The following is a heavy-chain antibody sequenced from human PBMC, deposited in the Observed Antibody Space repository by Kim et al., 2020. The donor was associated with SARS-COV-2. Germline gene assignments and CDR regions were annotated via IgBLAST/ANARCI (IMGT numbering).Heavy chain of an antibody. CDR2: IYYTGTT. J-gene: IGHJ6*02. D-gene: IGHD3-22*01. Sequence: SETLSLTCAVSGGSISTGASYWTWIRQHPGKGLEWIGCIYYTGTTYYNPSLQSRVSISLDMSKNQFSLKLSSVTDADTALYYCAREVYDSLGYVTLLSAIDVWGQGTTVTVSS. CDR1: GGSISTGASY. V-gene: IGHV4-31*11. CDR3: AREVYDSLGYVTLLSAIDV.